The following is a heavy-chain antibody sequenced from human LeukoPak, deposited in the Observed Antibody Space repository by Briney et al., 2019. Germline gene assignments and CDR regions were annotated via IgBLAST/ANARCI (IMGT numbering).Heavy chain of an antibody. CDR1: GFTFGSYW. J-gene: IGHJ4*02. CDR3: ARNENSGWGYFDY. D-gene: IGHD5-12*01. CDR2: IKEDGSQK. Sequence: PGGSLRLSCAASGFTFGSYWMTWVRQAPGKGLEWVANIKEDGSQKYYVDSVKGRFSISRDNAKNSLYLQMNSLRAEDTAVYYCARNENSGWGYFDYWGQGTLVTVSS. V-gene: IGHV3-7*03.